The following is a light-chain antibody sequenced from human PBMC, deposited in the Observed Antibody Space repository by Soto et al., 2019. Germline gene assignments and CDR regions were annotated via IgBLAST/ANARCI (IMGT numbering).Light chain of an antibody. CDR2: GAS. CDR1: QGIGDT. V-gene: IGKV3-20*01. CDR3: QHFANSLTWT. Sequence: EVVMRQSPATLSVSPGEGATLSCRASQGIGDTLAWYQHKPGQAPRLLIYGASSRATGVPDRFSGGGSGTDFTLTISRLEPEDFAVYYCQHFANSLTWTFGQGTKVDI. J-gene: IGKJ1*01.